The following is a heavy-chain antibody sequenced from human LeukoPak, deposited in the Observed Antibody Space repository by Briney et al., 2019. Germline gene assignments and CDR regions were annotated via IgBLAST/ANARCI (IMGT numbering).Heavy chain of an antibody. J-gene: IGHJ6*02. CDR2: INHSGST. D-gene: IGHD3-16*02. CDR1: GGSFSDYY. V-gene: IGHV4-34*01. CDR3: AGDQVVMITFGGVIEQRYYGMDV. Sequence: SETLSLTCAVYGGSFSDYYWSWIRQPPGKGLEWIGEINHSGSTNYNPSLKSRVTISVDTSKNQFSLKLSSVTAADTAVYYCAGDQVVMITFGGVIEQRYYGMDVWGQGTTVTVSS.